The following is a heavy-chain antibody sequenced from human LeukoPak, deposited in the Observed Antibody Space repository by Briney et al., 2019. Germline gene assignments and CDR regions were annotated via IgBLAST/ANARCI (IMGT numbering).Heavy chain of an antibody. CDR1: RFTFSNYA. Sequence: PGGSLRLSCAASRFTFSNYAMHWVRQAPGKGLEWVAVISYDGRRDYYADSVKGRFTISRDNSKNTLYLQMNSLRTEDTAVYYCAGGLVPAAKDYWGQGTLVTVPS. CDR3: AGGLVPAAKDY. V-gene: IGHV3-30*04. CDR2: ISYDGRRD. J-gene: IGHJ4*02. D-gene: IGHD2-2*01.